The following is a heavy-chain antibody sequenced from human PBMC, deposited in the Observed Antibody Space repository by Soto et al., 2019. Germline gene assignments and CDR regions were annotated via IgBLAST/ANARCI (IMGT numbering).Heavy chain of an antibody. V-gene: IGHV3-33*01. Sequence: GGSLRLSCAASGFTFSSYGMHWVRQAPGKGLEWVAVIWYDRSNKYYADSVKGRFTISRDNSKNTLYLQMNSLRAEDTAVYYCARESYYDSSGPTPPADYWGQGTLVTVSS. CDR1: GFTFSSYG. J-gene: IGHJ4*02. CDR3: ARESYYDSSGPTPPADY. D-gene: IGHD3-22*01. CDR2: IWYDRSNK.